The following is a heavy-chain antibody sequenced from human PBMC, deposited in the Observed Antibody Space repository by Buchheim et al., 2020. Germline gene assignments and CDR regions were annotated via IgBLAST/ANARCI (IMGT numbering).Heavy chain of an antibody. CDR2: ISAYKGNT. CDR1: GYTFTSYG. V-gene: IGHV1-18*04. J-gene: IGHJ4*02. Sequence: QVQLVQSGAEVKKPGASVKVSCKVSGYTFTSYGISWVRQAPGQGLEWMGWISAYKGNTNYAQKLQGRVTTTPATSTSTAYMELRSLRSDDTAVYYCARVRGDPSYGGNSGYFDYWGQGTL. D-gene: IGHD4-23*01. CDR3: ARVRGDPSYGGNSGYFDY.